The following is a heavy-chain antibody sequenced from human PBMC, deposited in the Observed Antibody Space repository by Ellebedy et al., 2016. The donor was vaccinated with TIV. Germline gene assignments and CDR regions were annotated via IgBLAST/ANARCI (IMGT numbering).Heavy chain of an antibody. Sequence: GESLKISXKGSGYSFTSYWIGWVRQMPGKGLEWMGIIYPGDSDTRYSPSFQGQVTISADKSISTAYLQWSSLKASDTAMYYCAITPYYDILTGYWGQYYFDYWGQGTLVTVSS. CDR2: IYPGDSDT. J-gene: IGHJ4*02. CDR1: GYSFTSYW. CDR3: AITPYYDILTGYWGQYYFDY. V-gene: IGHV5-51*01. D-gene: IGHD3-9*01.